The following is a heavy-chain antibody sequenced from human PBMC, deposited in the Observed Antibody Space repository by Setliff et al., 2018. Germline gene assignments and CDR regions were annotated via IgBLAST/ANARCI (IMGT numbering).Heavy chain of an antibody. CDR1: VGSISSSSYY. Sequence: SETLSLTCTVSVGSISSSSYYWGWIRQPPGKGLEWIGSIYYSGSTYYNPSLKSRVTISVDTSKNQFSLKLSSVTAADTAVYYRARKEYYNFWSGPARAFDIWGQGTMVTVSS. V-gene: IGHV4-39*07. D-gene: IGHD3-3*01. CDR3: ARKEYYNFWSGPARAFDI. CDR2: IYYSGST. J-gene: IGHJ3*02.